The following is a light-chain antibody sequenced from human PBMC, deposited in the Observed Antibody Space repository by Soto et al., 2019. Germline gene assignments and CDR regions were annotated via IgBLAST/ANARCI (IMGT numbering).Light chain of an antibody. J-gene: IGKJ1*01. CDR3: QQSYTTTRP. CDR2: AAS. CDR1: QSISSY. V-gene: IGKV1-39*01. Sequence: DIQMTQSPSSLSASVGDRVTITCRASQSISSYLNWYQQKPGKAPKLLIYAASSLQSGVPSRFSGSGSGTDFTLTISSLQPEDFATYYCQQSYTTTRPVGQGTKVDIK.